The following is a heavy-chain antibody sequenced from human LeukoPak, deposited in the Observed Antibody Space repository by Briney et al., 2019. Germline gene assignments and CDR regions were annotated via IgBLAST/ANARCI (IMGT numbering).Heavy chain of an antibody. J-gene: IGHJ4*02. CDR2: ISWNSGSI. D-gene: IGHD1-26*01. CDR3: AREYSGSSIDY. Sequence: GGSLRLSCAASGFTFDDYAMHWVRQAPGKGLEWVSGISWNSGSIGYADSVKGRFTISRDNAKNTLYLQMNSLRAEDTAVYYCAREYSGSSIDYWGQGTLVTVSS. CDR1: GFTFDDYA. V-gene: IGHV3-9*01.